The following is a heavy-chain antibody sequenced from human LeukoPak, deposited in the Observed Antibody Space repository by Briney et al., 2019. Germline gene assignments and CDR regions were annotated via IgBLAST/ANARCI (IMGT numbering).Heavy chain of an antibody. V-gene: IGHV3-74*01. D-gene: IGHD2-15*01. J-gene: IGHJ4*02. CDR1: GFTLGNYW. CDR2: INTDGSST. Sequence: AGGSLRLFCVASGFTLGNYWMHWVRQAPGKGLVWVSHINTDGSSTNYADSVKGRFTISRDNARNTLYLQMNSVRVEDTGVYYCARDLTHCSGGRCHTSPNDCWGQGTQVTVSS. CDR3: ARDLTHCSGGRCHTSPNDC.